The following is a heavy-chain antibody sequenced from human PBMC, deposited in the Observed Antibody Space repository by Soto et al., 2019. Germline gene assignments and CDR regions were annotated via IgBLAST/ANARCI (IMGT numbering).Heavy chain of an antibody. CDR2: INPGGDTT. J-gene: IGHJ4*02. CDR1: GYTLTNYY. V-gene: IGHV1-46*01. D-gene: IGHD3-10*01. CDR3: ARGWRTYGNF. Sequence: QVQLVQSGTEVKQPGASVKVSCKASGYTLTNYYMHWVRQAPGQGPEWMGVINPGGDTTTYAQKFKGRVTLKRDTSTSKVYMELSSLTFEDTAVYFCARGWRTYGNFWGQGTLVTVSS.